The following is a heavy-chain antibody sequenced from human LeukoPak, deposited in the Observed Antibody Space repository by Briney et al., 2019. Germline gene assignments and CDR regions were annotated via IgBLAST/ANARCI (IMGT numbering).Heavy chain of an antibody. D-gene: IGHD3-22*01. Sequence: SETLSLTCAVYGGSFSGYYWSWIRQPPGKGLEWIGEINHSGSTNYNPSLKSRVTISVDTSKNQFSLKLSSVTAADTAVYYCASTRDYYDSSGFDYWGQGTLVTVSS. J-gene: IGHJ4*02. CDR3: ASTRDYYDSSGFDY. CDR2: INHSGST. CDR1: GGSFSGYY. V-gene: IGHV4-34*01.